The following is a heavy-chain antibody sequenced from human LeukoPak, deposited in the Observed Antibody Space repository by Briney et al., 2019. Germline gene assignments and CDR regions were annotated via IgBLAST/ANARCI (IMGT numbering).Heavy chain of an antibody. Sequence: GRSLRLSCAPSGVIFSSYGMYWVRQAPGKGLEWVAVIWHDGSAEFYADSVKGRFTVSRDDSRNTVYLQMNSLRAEDTALYYCAKDNRGGWSGYFDYWGQGILVTVSS. CDR2: IWHDGSAE. J-gene: IGHJ4*02. CDR1: GVIFSSYG. CDR3: AKDNRGGWSGYFDY. V-gene: IGHV3-33*06. D-gene: IGHD6-19*01.